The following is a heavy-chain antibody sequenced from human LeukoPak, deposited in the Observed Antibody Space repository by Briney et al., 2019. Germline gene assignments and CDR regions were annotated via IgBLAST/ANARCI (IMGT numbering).Heavy chain of an antibody. CDR3: ARDHRTYGMDV. CDR1: GFTFSSYA. J-gene: IGHJ6*02. V-gene: IGHV3-64*01. CDR2: ISSNGDST. D-gene: IGHD3-16*02. Sequence: GGSLRLSCAASGFTFSSYAIHWVRQAPGKGLEYVSVISSNGDSTYYANSVKGRFTISRDNSKNTLYLQMGSLRAEDMAVYYCARDHRTYGMDVWGQGTTATVSS.